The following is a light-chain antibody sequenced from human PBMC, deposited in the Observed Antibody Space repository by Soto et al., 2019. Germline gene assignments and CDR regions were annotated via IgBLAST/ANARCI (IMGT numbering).Light chain of an antibody. CDR1: QSIFSNY. CDR3: QHYGTSPRT. Sequence: EVMLTQSPGTLSLSPGERATLSCRASQSIFSNYLAWYQQKSGQAPRLLIYGASNSATGIPDRFSGSGSGTDFTLTISRLEPEDFAVYYCQHYGTSPRTFGQGTKVEFK. CDR2: GAS. V-gene: IGKV3-20*01. J-gene: IGKJ1*01.